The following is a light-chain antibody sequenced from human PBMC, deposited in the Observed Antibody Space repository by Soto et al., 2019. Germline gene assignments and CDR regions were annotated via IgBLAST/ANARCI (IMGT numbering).Light chain of an antibody. V-gene: IGKV3-20*01. CDR3: QQFGAAPHT. J-gene: IGKJ2*01. CDR2: GAS. Sequence: EIGLTQSPGTLSLSPGERATLSCRASQSVSSSHLVWYQQQTGQAPRLLIYGASSRATGIPDRFSGSGSGTDYTLTISRLEPEDFAVYYCQQFGAAPHTFGQGTKLEIK. CDR1: QSVSSSH.